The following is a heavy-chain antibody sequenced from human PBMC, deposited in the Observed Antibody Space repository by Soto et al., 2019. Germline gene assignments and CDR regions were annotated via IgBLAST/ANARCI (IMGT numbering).Heavy chain of an antibody. CDR2: VSGGGGDT. Sequence: EVQLLESGGGLVQPGGSLRLSCAASGFRYSSYALSWVRQAPGKGLEWVSSVSGGGGDTSYADSVRGRFTISRDNSKNTLYLQMNSLRAEDTAIYYCARVLSGYARTSQRGSDVWGQGTTVTVSS. V-gene: IGHV3-23*01. D-gene: IGHD3-22*01. CDR3: ARVLSGYARTSQRGSDV. CDR1: GFRYSSYA. J-gene: IGHJ6*02.